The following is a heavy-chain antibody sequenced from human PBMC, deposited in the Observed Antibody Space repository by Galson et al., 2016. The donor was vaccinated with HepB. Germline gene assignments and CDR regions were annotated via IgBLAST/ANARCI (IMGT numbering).Heavy chain of an antibody. Sequence: QSGAEVKKPGESLRISCRGSGYSFTSYWISWVRQMPGKGLEWMGKIDPSDSYTNYSPSFQGPVTISADKSISTAYLQWSSLKASDTAMYYCARVGSPPTYSHGWPVGYWGQGTLVTVSS. CDR1: GYSFTSYW. CDR3: ARVGSPPTYSHGWPVGY. CDR2: IDPSDSYT. V-gene: IGHV5-10-1*01. D-gene: IGHD5-18*01. J-gene: IGHJ4*02.